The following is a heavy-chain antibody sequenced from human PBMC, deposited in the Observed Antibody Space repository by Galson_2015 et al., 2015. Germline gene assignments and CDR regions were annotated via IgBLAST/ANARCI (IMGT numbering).Heavy chain of an antibody. CDR1: GFTFSDYS. CDR2: ISRSSDYI. Sequence: SLRLSCAASGFTFSDYSMNWVRQAPGKGLEWVSLISRSSDYIYYADSVKGRFTISRDNAKNSVYLQMNSLRAEDTGVHYCASREGLVQIRYWGQGTRVTVSS. D-gene: IGHD3/OR15-3a*01. J-gene: IGHJ4*02. CDR3: ASREGLVQIRY. V-gene: IGHV3-21*01.